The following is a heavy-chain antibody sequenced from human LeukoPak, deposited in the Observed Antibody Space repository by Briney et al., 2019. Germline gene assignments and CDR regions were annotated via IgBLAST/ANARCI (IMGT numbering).Heavy chain of an antibody. CDR1: GFTFSNAW. V-gene: IGHV3-15*01. CDR2: IKSKTDGGTT. Sequence: PGGSLRLSCAASGFTFSNAWMSWVRQAPGKGLEWVGRIKSKTDGGTTDYAAPVKGRFTISRDDSKNTLYLQMNSLKTEDTAVYYCTTIGRSNYGDYAAVSYWGQGTLVTVSS. CDR3: TTIGRSNYGDYAAVSY. J-gene: IGHJ4*02. D-gene: IGHD4-17*01.